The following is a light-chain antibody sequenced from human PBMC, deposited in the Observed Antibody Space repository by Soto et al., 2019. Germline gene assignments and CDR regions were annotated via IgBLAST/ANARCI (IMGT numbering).Light chain of an antibody. CDR2: DAS. CDR3: QQYNGYSRT. CDR1: QSIGSS. Sequence: DIQMTQSPSTLSASVGDRVTITCRASQSIGSSLAWYQQKPGKAPNLLISDASSLERGVPSRFSGSGSGTEFTLTIRSLHPDDFAIYYCQQYNGYSRTFGQGTKVEIK. J-gene: IGKJ1*01. V-gene: IGKV1-5*01.